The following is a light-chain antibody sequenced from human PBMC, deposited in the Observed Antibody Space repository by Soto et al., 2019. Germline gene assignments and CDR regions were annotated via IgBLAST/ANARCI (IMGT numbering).Light chain of an antibody. J-gene: IGKJ5*01. CDR1: QGSSSY. Sequence: DIQLTQSPSFLSSSVGDRVTITCRASQGSSSYLAWFQQKPGRAPKLLIYGASTLQSGVPARFSCSEYATHFTLTFIKMKPGVLGTYYCQQRESYPRTLGQGTLLSIK. V-gene: IGKV1-9*01. CDR3: QQRESYPRT. CDR2: GAS.